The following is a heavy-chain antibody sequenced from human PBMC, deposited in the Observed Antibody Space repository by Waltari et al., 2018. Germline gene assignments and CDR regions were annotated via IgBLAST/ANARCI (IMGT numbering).Heavy chain of an antibody. CDR1: GGSISSGSVD. CDR2: IFTSGST. J-gene: IGHJ6*02. V-gene: IGHV4-61*02. D-gene: IGHD3-9*01. CDR3: ARDEARYYDIMTGGGYYGLDV. Sequence: QVQLQESGPGLVRPSQTLSLTCTASGGSISSGSVDWTWIRQPAGKGLEWVGHIFTSGSTKYNPSLKSRVSVSLDTSENQFSLRLSSVTAADTAVYYCARDEARYYDIMTGGGYYGLDVWGQGTTVTVSS.